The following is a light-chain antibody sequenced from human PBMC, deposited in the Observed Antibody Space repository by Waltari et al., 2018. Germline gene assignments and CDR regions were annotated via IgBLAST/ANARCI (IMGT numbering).Light chain of an antibody. Sequence: DIVMTQSPDSLAVSLGEGATINCKSSRSVLYSSNNKNYLAWYQQKPGQPPKLLIYWASTRESGVPARFSGSGSGTDFTLTISSLQAEDVAVYYCQQYYSTPVTFGQGTKLEIK. J-gene: IGKJ2*01. CDR3: QQYYSTPVT. V-gene: IGKV4-1*01. CDR1: RSVLYSSNNKNY. CDR2: WAS.